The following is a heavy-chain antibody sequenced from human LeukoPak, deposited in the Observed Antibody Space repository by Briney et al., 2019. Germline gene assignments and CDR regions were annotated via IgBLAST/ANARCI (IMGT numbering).Heavy chain of an antibody. CDR3: ARESRAKGNTFDI. D-gene: IGHD2/OR15-2a*01. CDR1: GFPFSNYE. CDR2: ISNSGSSI. V-gene: IGHV3-48*03. Sequence: QPGGSLRLSCAASGFPFSNYEMNWVRQAPGKGLEWVSYISNSGSSIYYADSVKGRFTISRDNAKNSLYLEMNSLRADDTAVYYCARESRAKGNTFDIWGQGTMVTVSS. J-gene: IGHJ3*02.